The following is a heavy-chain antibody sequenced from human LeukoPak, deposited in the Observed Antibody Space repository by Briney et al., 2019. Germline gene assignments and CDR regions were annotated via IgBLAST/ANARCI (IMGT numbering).Heavy chain of an antibody. CDR3: ARDRDWAGYSYGFYY. CDR1: GGTFSSYA. D-gene: IGHD5-18*01. J-gene: IGHJ4*02. V-gene: IGHV1-69*13. CDR2: IIPIFGTA. Sequence: ASVKVSCKASGGTFSSYAISCVRQAPGQGLEWMGGIIPIFGTANYAQKFQGRVTITADESTSTAYMELSSLRSEDTAVYYCARDRDWAGYSYGFYYWGQGTLVTVSS.